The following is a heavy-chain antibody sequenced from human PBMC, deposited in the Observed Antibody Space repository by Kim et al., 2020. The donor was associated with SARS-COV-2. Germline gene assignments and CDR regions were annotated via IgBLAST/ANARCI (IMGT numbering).Heavy chain of an antibody. D-gene: IGHD6-13*01. J-gene: IGHJ4*01. V-gene: IGHV4-39*01. CDR3: ARPHGIAAAGSYLDY. CDR2: IYYSGST. CDR1: GGSISSSSYY. Sequence: SETLSLTCTVSGGSISSSSYYWGWIRQPPGKGLEWIGSIYYSGSTYYNPSLKSRVTISVDTSKNQFSLKLSSVTAADTAVSYCARPHGIAAAGSYLDYWG.